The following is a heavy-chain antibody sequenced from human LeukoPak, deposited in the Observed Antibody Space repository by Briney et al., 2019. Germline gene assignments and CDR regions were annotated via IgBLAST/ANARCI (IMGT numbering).Heavy chain of an antibody. CDR2: IYHSGIT. J-gene: IGHJ4*02. CDR3: VRVRYFDSTGYYYDFDY. V-gene: IGHV4-38-2*02. CDR1: GYSISNGYY. D-gene: IGHD3-22*01. Sequence: SETLSLTCTVSGYSISNGYYWGWIRQPPGKGLEWIGNIYHSGITFYNPSLKSRVTISVDTSKNQFSLKLNSVIAADTAVYYCVRVRYFDSTGYYYDFDYWGQGTLVTVSS.